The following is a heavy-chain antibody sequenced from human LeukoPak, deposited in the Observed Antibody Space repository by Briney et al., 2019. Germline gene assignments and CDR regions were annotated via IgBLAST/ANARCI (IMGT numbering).Heavy chain of an antibody. J-gene: IGHJ4*02. V-gene: IGHV4-30-4*08. CDR2: IFDSRST. Sequence: SETLSLSCAGSGASLSSAHYYWNWIRQSPGKGLEWIGYIFDSRSTYYNPPLRSRVTASIDTSKTEFSLRMTSVSVADTAVYYCASWARDGDYWGRGTLVTVSS. D-gene: IGHD7-27*01. CDR1: GASLSSAHYY. CDR3: ASWARDGDY.